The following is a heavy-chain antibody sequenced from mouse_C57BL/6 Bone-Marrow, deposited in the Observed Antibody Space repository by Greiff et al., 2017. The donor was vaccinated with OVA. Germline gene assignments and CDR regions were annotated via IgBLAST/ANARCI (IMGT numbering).Heavy chain of an antibody. CDR3: TLYYYGSSRHWYFDV. V-gene: IGHV14-4*01. CDR2: IDPENGDT. D-gene: IGHD1-1*01. Sequence: VQLQQSGAELVRPGASVKLSCTASGFNIKDDYMHWVKQRPEQGLEWIGWIDPENGDTEYASKFQGKATITADTSSNTAYLQLSSLTSEDTAVYYCTLYYYGSSRHWYFDVWGTGTTVTVSS. CDR1: GFNIKDDY. J-gene: IGHJ1*03.